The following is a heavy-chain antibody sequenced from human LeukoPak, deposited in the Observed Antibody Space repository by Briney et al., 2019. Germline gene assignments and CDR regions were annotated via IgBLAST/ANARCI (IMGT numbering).Heavy chain of an antibody. CDR1: GGSISNYY. D-gene: IGHD3-22*01. CDR3: ARARLDSSGRFDY. CDR2: IYYGGST. J-gene: IGHJ4*02. Sequence: SETLSLTCTVSGGSISNYYWSWIREPPGKGLEWIGYIYYGGSTDYNPSLKSRVTISKDTSKTQFSLRLSSVTAADTAVYYCARARLDSSGRFDYWGQGTLVTVSS. V-gene: IGHV4-59*01.